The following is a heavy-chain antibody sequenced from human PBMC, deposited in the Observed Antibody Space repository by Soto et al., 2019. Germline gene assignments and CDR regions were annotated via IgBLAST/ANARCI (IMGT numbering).Heavy chain of an antibody. V-gene: IGHV4-34*01. J-gene: IGHJ6*03. D-gene: IGHD3-3*01. CDR1: GGSFSGYY. CDR2: INHSGST. Sequence: SETLSLTCAVYGGSFSGYYWSWIRQPPGKGLEWIGEINHSGSTNYNPSLKSRVTISVDTSKNQFSLKLSSVTAADTAVYYCARGGTIFGVVIGPYYYYYMDVWGKGTMVTVSS. CDR3: ARGGTIFGVVIGPYYYYYMDV.